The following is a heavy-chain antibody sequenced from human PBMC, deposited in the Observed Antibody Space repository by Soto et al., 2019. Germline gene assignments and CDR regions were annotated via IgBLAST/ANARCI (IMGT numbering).Heavy chain of an antibody. J-gene: IGHJ5*02. CDR2: ISSNGGST. D-gene: IGHD1-7*01. CDR3: ARDLLPLTGTTSWFDP. CDR1: GFTFSSYA. V-gene: IGHV3-64*01. Sequence: GGSLRLSCAASGFTFSSYAMHWVRQAPGKGLEYVSAISSNGGSTYYANSVKGRFTISRDNSKNTLYLQMGSLRAEDMAVYYCARDLLPLTGTTSWFDPWGQGTLVTVSS.